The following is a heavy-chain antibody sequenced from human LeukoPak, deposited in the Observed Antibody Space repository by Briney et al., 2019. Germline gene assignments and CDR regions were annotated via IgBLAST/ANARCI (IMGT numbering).Heavy chain of an antibody. CDR1: GFTFSNFD. CDR2: ISNSGGST. CDR3: AKSYNGYESKPDY. Sequence: GGSLRLSCAASGFTFSNFDMSWVRQAPGKGLEWVSTISNSGGSTNYADSVKGRFTISRDNSKNTLNLQMNSLRVEDTAVYYCAKSYNGYESKPDYWGQGTLVTVSS. V-gene: IGHV3-23*01. J-gene: IGHJ4*02. D-gene: IGHD5-12*01.